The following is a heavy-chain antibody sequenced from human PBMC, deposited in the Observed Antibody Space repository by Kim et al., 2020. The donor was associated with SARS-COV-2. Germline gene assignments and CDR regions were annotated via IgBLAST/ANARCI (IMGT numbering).Heavy chain of an antibody. J-gene: IGHJ3*02. CDR3: AREWVPRMATIWGRRAFDI. D-gene: IGHD5-12*01. Sequence: SETLSLTCTVSGGSISSYYWSWIRQPPGKGLEWIGYIYYSGSTNYNPSLKSRVTISVDTSKNQFSLKLSSVTAADTAVYYCAREWVPRMATIWGRRAFDIWGQGTMVTVSS. CDR2: IYYSGST. V-gene: IGHV4-59*01. CDR1: GGSISSYY.